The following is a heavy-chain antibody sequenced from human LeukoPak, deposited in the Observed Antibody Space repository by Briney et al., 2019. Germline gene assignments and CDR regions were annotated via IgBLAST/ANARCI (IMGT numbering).Heavy chain of an antibody. D-gene: IGHD3-10*01. J-gene: IGHJ4*02. V-gene: IGHV3-30*02. CDR3: KWFGELLSVDY. CDR2: IRHDGSNK. CDR1: GFTFSSYG. Sequence: GGSLRLSCAASGFTFSSYGMHWVRQAPGKGLEWVAFIRHDGSNKYYADSVKGRFTISRDNSKNTLYLQMNSLRADDTAVYYCKWFGELLSVDYWGQGTLVTVSS.